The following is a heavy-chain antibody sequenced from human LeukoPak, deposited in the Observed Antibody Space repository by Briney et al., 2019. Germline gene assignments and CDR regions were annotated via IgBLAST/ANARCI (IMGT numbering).Heavy chain of an antibody. V-gene: IGHV1-18*04. J-gene: IGHJ4*02. Sequence: ASVKVSCKASGYAFTSYGISWVRQAPGQGLEWMGWISAHNDNTNYVQKLQGRVTMTTDISTSTAYMELRSLGSDDTAVYYCARVDILTGFYTYFDYWGQGTLLTVSS. CDR3: ARVDILTGFYTYFDY. CDR2: ISAHNDNT. CDR1: GYAFTSYG. D-gene: IGHD3-9*01.